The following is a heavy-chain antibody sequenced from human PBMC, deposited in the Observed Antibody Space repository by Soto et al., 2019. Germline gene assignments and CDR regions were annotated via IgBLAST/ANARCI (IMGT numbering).Heavy chain of an antibody. V-gene: IGHV1-3*01. D-gene: IGHD3-10*01. CDR3: ARLDGGYLYNYGMDV. Sequence: GHSVKVLCKASGYSFNAYGIHLVRQAPGQRLEWMGWINAAIGEIKFSQKFQGRVTISRDTSARTAYMELSGLRSEDTAVYYCARLDGGYLYNYGMDVWGQGTTVTGSS. J-gene: IGHJ6*01. CDR1: GYSFNAYG. CDR2: INAAIGEI.